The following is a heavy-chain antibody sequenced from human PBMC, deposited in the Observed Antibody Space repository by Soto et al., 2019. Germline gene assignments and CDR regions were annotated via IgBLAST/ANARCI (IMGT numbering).Heavy chain of an antibody. V-gene: IGHV1-46*01. CDR3: VTMSGFAERPYYYGMDV. Sequence: ASVKVSCKASGYTFTSYYMHWVRQAPGQGLEWMGIINPSGGSTSYAQKFQGRVTMTRDTSTSTVYMELSSLRSEDTAVYYCVTMSGFAERPYYYGMDVWGQGTTVTVSS. D-gene: IGHD3-3*01. CDR2: INPSGGST. J-gene: IGHJ6*02. CDR1: GYTFTSYY.